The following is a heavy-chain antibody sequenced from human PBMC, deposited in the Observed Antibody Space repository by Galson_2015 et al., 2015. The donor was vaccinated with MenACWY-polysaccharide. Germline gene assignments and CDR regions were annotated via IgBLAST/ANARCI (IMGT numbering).Heavy chain of an antibody. V-gene: IGHV3-72*01. CDR1: GFILSDYY. J-gene: IGHJ4*02. D-gene: IGHD3-10*01. CDR3: VCGLHHGSGSCSGTDS. CDR2: TRDKARSYTT. Sequence: SLRLSCAASGFILSDYYVDWVRQAPGKGLEWVGRTRDKARSYTTEYAASVKGRFTISRDDSKNSLYLQMVGLKPEDTATYYCVCGLHHGSGSCSGTDSRGQGTLVTVSS.